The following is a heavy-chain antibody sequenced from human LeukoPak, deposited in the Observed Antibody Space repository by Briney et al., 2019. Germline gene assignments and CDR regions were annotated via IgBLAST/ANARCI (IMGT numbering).Heavy chain of an antibody. CDR2: INPNSGGT. J-gene: IGHJ4*02. Sequence: ASVKVSCMASGYTFTGYYIHWVRQAPGQGLEWMGWINPNSGGTNYAQKFQGRVTLTWDASISTAYMDLRRLRSDDTAVYYCASKYYGSGSYRDYWGQGTLVTVSS. CDR1: GYTFTGYY. D-gene: IGHD3-10*01. V-gene: IGHV1-2*02. CDR3: ASKYYGSGSYRDY.